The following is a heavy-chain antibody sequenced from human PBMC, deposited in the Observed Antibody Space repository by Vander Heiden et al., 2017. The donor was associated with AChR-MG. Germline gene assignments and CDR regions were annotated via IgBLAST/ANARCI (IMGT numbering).Heavy chain of an antibody. CDR3: AGLTVTTGGYEVDDY. J-gene: IGHJ4*02. Sequence: QVQLVQSGAEVKKPGASVKVSCKASGYTFTSYGISWVRQAPGQGLEWMGWISAYKCNTNYAQKLQGRVTMTTDTSTSTAYMELRSLRSDDTAVYYCAGLTVTTGGYEVDDYWGQGTLVTVSS. D-gene: IGHD4-4*01. V-gene: IGHV1-18*01. CDR2: ISAYKCNT. CDR1: GYTFTSYG.